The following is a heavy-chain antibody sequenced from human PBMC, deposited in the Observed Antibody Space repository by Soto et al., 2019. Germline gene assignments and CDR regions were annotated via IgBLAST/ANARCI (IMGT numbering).Heavy chain of an antibody. CDR1: GFTFSDFY. D-gene: IGHD3-16*01. CDR3: AVCGGPDYHY. J-gene: IGHJ4*01. CDR2: IRPDGYGP. V-gene: IGHV3-7*03. Sequence: EVQLVQSGGGLVQPGGSLRLSCVGSGFTFSDFYMNWVRQAPGKGLEWVANIRPDGYGPNLVESVKGRFTTSSDNAKNSLFLQMNSLRDNVTAVYWCAVCGGPDYHYCGHGILVTASS.